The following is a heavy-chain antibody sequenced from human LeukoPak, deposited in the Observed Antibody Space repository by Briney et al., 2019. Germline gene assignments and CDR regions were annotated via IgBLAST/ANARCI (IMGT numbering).Heavy chain of an antibody. V-gene: IGHV3-11*01. D-gene: IGHD2-15*01. CDR1: GFTFSDYY. CDR3: APRVVGSAPFDY. CDR2: ISSSDNTI. Sequence: GGSLRLSCAASGFTFSDYYMSWIRQAPGKGLEWVSYISSSDNTIYYADSVKGRFTISRDNSKNTLYLQMNNLRAEDTAVYYCAPRVVGSAPFDYWGQGTLVTVSS. J-gene: IGHJ4*02.